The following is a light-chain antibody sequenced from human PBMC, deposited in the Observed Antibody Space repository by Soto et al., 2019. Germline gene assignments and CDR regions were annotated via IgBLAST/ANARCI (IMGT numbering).Light chain of an antibody. Sequence: EIVMTQSPATLSVSPGERATLSCRASQSVSSNLAWYQQKPGQAPRLLIYGASTRATGIPARFSGSGSGTEFTLTISSRQCEDFAVYYCQQYNNCPLLFGPGTKVDIK. V-gene: IGKV3-15*01. CDR2: GAS. CDR3: QQYNNCPLL. J-gene: IGKJ3*01. CDR1: QSVSSN.